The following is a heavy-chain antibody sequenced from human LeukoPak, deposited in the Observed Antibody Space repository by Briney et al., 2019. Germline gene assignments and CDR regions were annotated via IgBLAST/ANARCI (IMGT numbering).Heavy chain of an antibody. Sequence: SETLSLTCAVYGGSFSGDYWSWIRQPPGKGLEWIGEINHSGSTNYNPSLKSRVTISVDTSKNQFSLKLSSVTAADTAVYYCARRPYSSSPYNWFDPWGQGTLVTVSS. V-gene: IGHV4-34*01. J-gene: IGHJ5*02. CDR3: ARRPYSSSPYNWFDP. D-gene: IGHD6-6*01. CDR2: INHSGST. CDR1: GGSFSGDY.